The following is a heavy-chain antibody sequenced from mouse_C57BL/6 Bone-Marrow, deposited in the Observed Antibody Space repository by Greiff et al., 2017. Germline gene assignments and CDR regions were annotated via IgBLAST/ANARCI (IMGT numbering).Heavy chain of an antibody. V-gene: IGHV14-3*01. J-gene: IGHJ2*01. CDR3: ASLRLYYDYEPGY. Sequence: VQLQQSVAELVRPGASVKLSCTASGFNIKNTYMHWVKQRPERGLEWIGRIDPANGNTKYAPKFQGKATITADTSSNTAYLQLSSLTSEDTAISYCASLRLYYDYEPGYGGRGTTLTVTA. CDR2: IDPANGNT. D-gene: IGHD2-4*01. CDR1: GFNIKNTY.